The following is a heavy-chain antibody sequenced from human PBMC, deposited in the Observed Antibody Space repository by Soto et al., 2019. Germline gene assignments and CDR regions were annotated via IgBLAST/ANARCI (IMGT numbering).Heavy chain of an antibody. CDR3: SRAQLGPYYYYYYMDV. Sequence: PGGSLRLSCAASGFTFSSYWMSWVRQAPGKGLEWVANIKQDGSEKYYVDSVKGRFTISRDNAKNSLYQQMNSLRAEDTAVFYCSRAQLGPYYYYYYMDVWGKGTTVTVSS. D-gene: IGHD3-16*01. J-gene: IGHJ6*03. V-gene: IGHV3-7*01. CDR2: IKQDGSEK. CDR1: GFTFSSYW.